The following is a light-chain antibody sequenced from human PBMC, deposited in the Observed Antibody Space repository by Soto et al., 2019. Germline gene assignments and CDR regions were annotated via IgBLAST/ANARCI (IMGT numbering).Light chain of an antibody. CDR3: QQRSNWPRT. V-gene: IGKV3-11*01. CDR1: QSISDT. Sequence: EIVMTQSPATLSVSPGGIATLSFRASQSISDTLAWYQQKPGQAPRLLIYDASKRATGIPARFSGSGSGTDFTLTISSLEPEDFAVYYCQQRSNWPRTFGQGTKVDI. CDR2: DAS. J-gene: IGKJ1*01.